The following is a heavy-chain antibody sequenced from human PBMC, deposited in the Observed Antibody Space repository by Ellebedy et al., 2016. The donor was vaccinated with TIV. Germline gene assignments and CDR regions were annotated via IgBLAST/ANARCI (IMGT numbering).Heavy chain of an antibody. D-gene: IGHD5-18*01. V-gene: IGHV3-53*01. CDR2: IYSGGST. J-gene: IGHJ6*02. CDR3: TREPSDPAIYYGMDV. Sequence: GESLKISCAASGFTVSSNYMSWVRQAPGKGLEWVSVIYSGGSTYYADSVKGRFTISRDNSKNTLYLQMNSLRAEDKAVYYCTREPSDPAIYYGMDVWGQGTTVTVSS. CDR1: GFTVSSNY.